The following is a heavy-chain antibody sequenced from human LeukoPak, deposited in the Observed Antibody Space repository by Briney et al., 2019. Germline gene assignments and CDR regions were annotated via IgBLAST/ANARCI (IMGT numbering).Heavy chain of an antibody. CDR1: GGSFSGYY. Sequence: SETLSLTCAVYGGSFSGYYWSWIRQPPGKGLEWIGEINHSGSTNYNPSLKSRVTISVDTSKNQFSLKLSPVTAADTAVYYCARDSDYYDSSGYFDYWGQGTLVTVSS. V-gene: IGHV4-34*01. J-gene: IGHJ4*02. CDR2: INHSGST. D-gene: IGHD3-22*01. CDR3: ARDSDYYDSSGYFDY.